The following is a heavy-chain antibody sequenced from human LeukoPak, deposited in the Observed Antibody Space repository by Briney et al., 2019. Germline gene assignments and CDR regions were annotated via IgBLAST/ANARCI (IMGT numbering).Heavy chain of an antibody. D-gene: IGHD2-15*01. V-gene: IGHV3-23*01. CDR3: AKVRGWELLPRLDY. J-gene: IGHJ4*02. Sequence: GGSLSLSCVASGFTFRSNGMTWGRQAPGKGLELVSTISGSDETAYYSDSAKGRFTISRDDSKNTLYLQMNSLTGGDTAVYYCAKVRGWELLPRLDYWGQGTLVTVSS. CDR1: GFTFRSNG. CDR2: ISGSDETA.